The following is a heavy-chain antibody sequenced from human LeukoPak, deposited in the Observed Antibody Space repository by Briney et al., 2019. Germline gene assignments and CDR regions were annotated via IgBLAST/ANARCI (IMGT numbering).Heavy chain of an antibody. CDR2: IYYSGST. CDR3: AKGTAASY. V-gene: IGHV4-59*01. CDR1: GGSISSYY. J-gene: IGHJ4*02. Sequence: SETLSLTCTVSGGSISSYYWSWIRQPPGKGLEWIGYIYYSGSTNYNPSLKSRVTISVDTSKNQFSLKLSSVTAADTAVYYCAKGTAASYWGQGTLVTVSS. D-gene: IGHD6-13*01.